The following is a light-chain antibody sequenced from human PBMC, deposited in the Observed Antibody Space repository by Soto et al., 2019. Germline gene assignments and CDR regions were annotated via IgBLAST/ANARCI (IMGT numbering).Light chain of an antibody. J-gene: IGLJ1*01. Sequence: QSALTQPASVSGSPGQSITISCTGTSSDVGAYNYVSWYQQHPGKAPKLLIYEVTNRPFGVSNRFSGSKSGNTASLTISGLQAEDEADYYCSSYTSSSPYVFGTGTKLTVL. CDR3: SSYTSSSPYV. V-gene: IGLV2-14*01. CDR1: SSDVGAYNY. CDR2: EVT.